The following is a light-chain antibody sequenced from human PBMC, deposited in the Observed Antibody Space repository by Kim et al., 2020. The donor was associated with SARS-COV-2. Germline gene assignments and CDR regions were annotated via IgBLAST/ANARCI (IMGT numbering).Light chain of an antibody. CDR1: SGSIASNY. CDR2: EDN. Sequence: NFMLTKPHSVSESPGKTVTISCTRSSGSIASNYVQWYQQRPGSAPTTVIYEDNQRPSGVPDRFSGSIDISSNSASLTISGLKTEDEADYFCQSYDSSNVVFGGGTQLTVL. CDR3: QSYDSSNVV. J-gene: IGLJ2*01. V-gene: IGLV6-57*04.